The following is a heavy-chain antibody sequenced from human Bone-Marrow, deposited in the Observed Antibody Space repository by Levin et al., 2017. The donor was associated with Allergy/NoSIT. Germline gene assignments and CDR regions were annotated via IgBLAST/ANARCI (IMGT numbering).Heavy chain of an antibody. J-gene: IGHJ4*02. CDR3: SRGYPIDF. CDR2: IRTKARGGTT. D-gene: IGHD1-26*01. Sequence: GGSLRLSCTTSGFTFGESPITWVRQAPGKGLEWVGFIRTKARGGTTECAASVRDRFAISREDSNSIAFLQMNSLKTEDTALYYCSRGYPIDFWGQGTLVTVSS. V-gene: IGHV3-49*04. CDR1: GFTFGESP.